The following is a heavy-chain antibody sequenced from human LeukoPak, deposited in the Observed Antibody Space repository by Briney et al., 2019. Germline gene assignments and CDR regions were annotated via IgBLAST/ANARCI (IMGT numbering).Heavy chain of an antibody. CDR1: GYTFTGYF. CDR2: INPSGGST. V-gene: IGHV1-46*01. J-gene: IGHJ6*02. Sequence: GASVKVSCKASGYTFTGYFIHWMRQAPGQRLEWMGIINPSGGSTSYAQKFQGRVTMTRDTSTSTVYMELSSLRSEDTAVYYCARDREAGTRYYYYYYGMDVWGQGTTVTVSS. D-gene: IGHD6-19*01. CDR3: ARDREAGTRYYYYYYGMDV.